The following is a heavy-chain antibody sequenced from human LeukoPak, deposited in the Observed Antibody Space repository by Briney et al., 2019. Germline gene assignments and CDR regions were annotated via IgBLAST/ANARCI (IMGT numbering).Heavy chain of an antibody. V-gene: IGHV4-61*02. Sequence: PSETLSLTCTVSGGSISSGSYYWSWIRQPAGKGLEWIGRIYTSGSTNYNPSLKSRVTISVDTSKDQFSLKLSSVTAADTAVYYCARGYYCSGGSCYDDHWFDPWGQGTLVTASS. CDR1: GGSISSGSYY. CDR3: ARGYYCSGGSCYDDHWFDP. CDR2: IYTSGST. D-gene: IGHD2-15*01. J-gene: IGHJ5*02.